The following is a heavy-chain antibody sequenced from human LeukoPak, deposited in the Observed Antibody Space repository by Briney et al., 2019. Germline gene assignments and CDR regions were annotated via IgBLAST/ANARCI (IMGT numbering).Heavy chain of an antibody. D-gene: IGHD6-6*01. J-gene: IGHJ4*02. CDR1: GFTFNNFI. Sequence: GGSLRLSCTAPGFTFNNFIIYWVRQTPGTGLQWVAVISSDGSTKYYAASVQGRFTVSRDNSKNTVYVQISSLRDEDTAVYYCASAASRSYYLDYWGQGTLVTVSS. CDR2: ISSDGSTK. CDR3: ASAASRSYYLDY. V-gene: IGHV3-30*03.